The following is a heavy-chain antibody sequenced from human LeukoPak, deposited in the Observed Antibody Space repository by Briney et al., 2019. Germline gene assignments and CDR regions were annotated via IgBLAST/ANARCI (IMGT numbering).Heavy chain of an antibody. CDR3: ARSSQNFYWGDSSGYYFDY. V-gene: IGHV4-39*01. J-gene: IGHJ4*02. CDR1: GDSISDSDYY. Sequence: SETLSLTCTVSGDSISDSDYYWGWIRQPPGKGLEWIGSIYYTGSTYYNPSLKSRLTISVDTSNNQFSLKLNSVTAADTAVYYCARSSQNFYWGDSSGYYFDYWGQGTLVTVSS. CDR2: IYYTGST. D-gene: IGHD3-22*01.